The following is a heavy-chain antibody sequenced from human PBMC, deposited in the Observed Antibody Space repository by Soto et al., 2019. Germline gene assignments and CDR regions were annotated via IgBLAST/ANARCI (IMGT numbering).Heavy chain of an antibody. CDR3: IRDRTTITLFDY. Sequence: GGSLRLSCAASGFTFNMYWMHWVRQAPGKGLEWISRISTDGSTTGYADSVRGRLTVSRDNAKNTLYLQMNSLRVEDTAVYYCIRDRTTITLFDYWAQGALVTVSS. CDR2: ISTDGSTT. D-gene: IGHD4-4*01. CDR1: GFTFNMYW. J-gene: IGHJ4*02. V-gene: IGHV3-74*01.